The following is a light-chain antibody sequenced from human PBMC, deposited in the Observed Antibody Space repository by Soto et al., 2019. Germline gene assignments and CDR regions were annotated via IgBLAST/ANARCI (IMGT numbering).Light chain of an antibody. CDR3: CSFAGSSTLV. V-gene: IGLV2-23*02. J-gene: IGLJ2*01. Sequence: QSALTQPPSVSGSPGQSITISCTGTSSDVGSYELVSWYQQYPGKAPKLLIYEVTYRPSGVSDRFSGSKSGNTASLTISGLQAEDEADYHCCSFAGSSTLVFGGGTNLTVL. CDR1: SSDVGSYEL. CDR2: EVT.